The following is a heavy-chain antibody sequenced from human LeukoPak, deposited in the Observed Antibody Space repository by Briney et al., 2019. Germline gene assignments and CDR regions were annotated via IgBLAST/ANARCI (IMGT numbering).Heavy chain of an antibody. J-gene: IGHJ4*02. Sequence: SETLSLTCTVSGGSISSGVYYWSWIRQHPGKGLEWIGYIYYSGSTYYNPSLKSRVTISVDTSKNQFSLKLSSVTAADTAVYYCARDRGQQLVLGYFDYWGQGTLVTVSS. CDR3: ARDRGQQLVLGYFDY. CDR1: GGSISSGVYY. CDR2: IYYSGST. V-gene: IGHV4-31*03. D-gene: IGHD6-13*01.